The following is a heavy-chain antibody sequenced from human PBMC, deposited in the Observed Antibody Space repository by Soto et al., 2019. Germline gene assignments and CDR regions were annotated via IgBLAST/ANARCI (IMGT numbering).Heavy chain of an antibody. CDR2: IIPILGIA. Sequence: SVKVSCKASGGTFSSYIISWVRQAPGQGLEWMGRIIPILGIANYAQKFQGRVTITADKSTSTAYMELSSLRSEDTAVYYCATTARITIFGVENGNWFDPWGQGTLVTVSS. J-gene: IGHJ5*02. CDR1: GGTFSSYI. V-gene: IGHV1-69*02. D-gene: IGHD3-3*01. CDR3: ATTARITIFGVENGNWFDP.